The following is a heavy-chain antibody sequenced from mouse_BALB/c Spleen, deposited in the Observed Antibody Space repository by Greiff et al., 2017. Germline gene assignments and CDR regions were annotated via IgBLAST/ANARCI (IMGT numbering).Heavy chain of an antibody. Sequence: EVKLMESGGGLVQPGGSRKLSCAASGFTFSSFGMHWVRQAPEKGLEWVAYISSGSSTIYYADTVKGRFTISRDNPKNTLFLQMTSLRSEDTAMYYCARSDDYGSWFAYWGQGTLVTVSA. V-gene: IGHV5-17*02. D-gene: IGHD2-4*01. CDR2: ISSGSSTI. CDR1: GFTFSSFG. CDR3: ARSDDYGSWFAY. J-gene: IGHJ3*01.